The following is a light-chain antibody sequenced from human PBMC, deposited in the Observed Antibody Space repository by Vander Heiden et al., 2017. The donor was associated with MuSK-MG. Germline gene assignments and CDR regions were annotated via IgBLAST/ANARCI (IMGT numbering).Light chain of an antibody. Sequence: SDERTQPPAVSVSRGQTATIHCSGGKSGSMFAGGYQHKPGQTPLLVIYQAAKRPSGVPERFSGSKSGTTAALSISGTQAMNEADYYCQAWESSVVFGGGTKLTVL. J-gene: IGLJ2*01. CDR2: QAA. CDR3: QAWESSVV. V-gene: IGLV3-1*01. CDR1: KSGSMF.